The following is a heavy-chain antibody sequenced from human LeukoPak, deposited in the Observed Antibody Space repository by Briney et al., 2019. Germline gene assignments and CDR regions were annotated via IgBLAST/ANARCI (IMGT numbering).Heavy chain of an antibody. Sequence: SDTLSLTCTVSGGSISSYYWICIRQPPEKGQKWIGYILYSGSTNYNPSLKSRVTISVATSKNQFSLKLSSVTAADTAVYYCARVVEGYYDSSGYYRVPYYYFDYWGQGTLVTVSS. CDR3: ARVVEGYYDSSGYYRVPYYYFDY. D-gene: IGHD3-22*01. V-gene: IGHV4-59*07. J-gene: IGHJ4*02. CDR1: GGSISSYY. CDR2: ILYSGST.